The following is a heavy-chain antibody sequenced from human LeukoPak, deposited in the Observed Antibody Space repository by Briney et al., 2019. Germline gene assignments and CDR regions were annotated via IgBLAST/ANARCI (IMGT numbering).Heavy chain of an antibody. CDR3: ARGYVSGPEVG. Sequence: SVKVSCKASGGTFSSYAISWVRQAPGQGLEWMGRIIPIFGIADYAQKFQGRVTITADKSTSTAYMELSSLRSEDTAVYYCARGYVSGPEVGWGQGTLVTVSS. CDR2: IIPIFGIA. V-gene: IGHV1-69*04. CDR1: GGTFSSYA. J-gene: IGHJ4*02. D-gene: IGHD2-15*01.